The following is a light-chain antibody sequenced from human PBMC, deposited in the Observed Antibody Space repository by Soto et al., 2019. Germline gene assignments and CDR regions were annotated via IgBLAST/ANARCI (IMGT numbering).Light chain of an antibody. CDR3: QQYNNWPV. J-gene: IGKJ1*01. CDR2: AAS. CDR1: QSVATN. V-gene: IGKV3-15*01. Sequence: EIVMTQSPATLSVSPGERATLSCRASQSVATNLAWYQQKPGQAPRLLTYAASTRGTGIPARFSGSGSGTESTLTISSLQSEDFAVYYCQQYNNWPVFGQGTKVDIK.